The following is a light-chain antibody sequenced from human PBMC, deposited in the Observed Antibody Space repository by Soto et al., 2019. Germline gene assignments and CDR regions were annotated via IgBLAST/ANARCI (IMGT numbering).Light chain of an antibody. V-gene: IGKV1-5*01. CDR1: QSISSW. CDR3: QQYNSYSWT. Sequence: DIQMTQSPSTLSASVGDRVTITCPASQSISSWLAWYQQKPGKAPKLLIYDASSLESGVPSRFSGSGSGTEFTLTISSLQPDDFATYSCQQYNSYSWTFGQGTKVEIK. J-gene: IGKJ1*01. CDR2: DAS.